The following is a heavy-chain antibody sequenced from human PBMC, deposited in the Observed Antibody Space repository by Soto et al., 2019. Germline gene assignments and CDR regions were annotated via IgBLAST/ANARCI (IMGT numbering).Heavy chain of an antibody. J-gene: IGHJ5*02. V-gene: IGHV4-31*03. CDR2: IYYSGST. CDR1: GGSISSGGYY. CDR3: ARDGLLWFGEPIPFDP. Sequence: PSETLSLTCTVSGGSISSGGYYWSWIRQHPGKGLEWIGYIYYSGSTYYNPSLKSRVTISVDTSKNQFSLKLSSVTAADTAVYYCARDGLLWFGEPIPFDPWGQGTLVTVSS. D-gene: IGHD3-10*01.